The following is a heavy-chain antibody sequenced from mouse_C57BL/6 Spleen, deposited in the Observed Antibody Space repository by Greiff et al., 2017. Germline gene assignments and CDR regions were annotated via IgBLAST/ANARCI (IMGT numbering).Heavy chain of an antibody. J-gene: IGHJ3*01. CDR3: ARSGRLRRSSFAY. Sequence: VQLQQSGPELVKPGASVTIPCKASGYTFTDYNMDWVKQSHGKSLEWIGDINPNNGGTIYNQKFKGKATLTVDKSSSTSYMELRSLTSEDTAVYYCARSGRLRRSSFAYWGQGTLVTVSA. V-gene: IGHV1-18*01. CDR2: INPNNGGT. D-gene: IGHD2-4*01. CDR1: GYTFTDYN.